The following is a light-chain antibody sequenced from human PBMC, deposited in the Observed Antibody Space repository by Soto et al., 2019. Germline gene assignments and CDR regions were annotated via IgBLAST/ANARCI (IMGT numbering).Light chain of an antibody. J-gene: IGKJ1*01. CDR2: GAS. Sequence: EIVLTQSPGTLSLSPGERATLSCRASQSVSSSFLAWDQQKPGQAPRLLIYGASSRATAIPDRFSGSGSGTDFTLTSSRLEPADFAVYYCQQYDTSPWTFGQGTKVEIK. CDR1: QSVSSSF. V-gene: IGKV3-20*01. CDR3: QQYDTSPWT.